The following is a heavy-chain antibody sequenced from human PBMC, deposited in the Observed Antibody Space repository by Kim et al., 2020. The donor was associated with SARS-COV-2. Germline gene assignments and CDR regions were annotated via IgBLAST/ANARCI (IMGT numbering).Heavy chain of an antibody. D-gene: IGHD2-21*01. CDR3: SRDPYGGALFYYYYGID. CDR1: GFTFSSYS. J-gene: IGHJ6*01. CDR2: ISSSSSYI. V-gene: IGHV3-21*01. Sequence: GGSLRLSCAASGFTFSSYSMNWVRQAPGKGLEWVSSISSSSSYIYYADAVKGLFTITRDNTKNSQYQQMNSLTADDAAVYYCSRDPYGGALFYYYYGID.